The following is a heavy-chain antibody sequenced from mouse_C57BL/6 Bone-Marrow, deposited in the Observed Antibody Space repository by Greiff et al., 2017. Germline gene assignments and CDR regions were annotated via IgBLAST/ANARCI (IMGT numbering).Heavy chain of an antibody. J-gene: IGHJ2*01. CDR2: IYPGDGDT. V-gene: IGHV1-82*01. CDR1: GYAFSSSW. CDR3: ARGGRSYTGYYFDY. D-gene: IGHD1-1*01. Sequence: QVQLQQSGPELVKPGASVKISCKASGYAFSSSWMNWVKQRPGKGLEWIGRIYPGDGDTNYNGKFKGKATLTADKSSSTAYMQLSSLTSEDSAVDVCARGGRSYTGYYFDYWGQGTTLTVSS.